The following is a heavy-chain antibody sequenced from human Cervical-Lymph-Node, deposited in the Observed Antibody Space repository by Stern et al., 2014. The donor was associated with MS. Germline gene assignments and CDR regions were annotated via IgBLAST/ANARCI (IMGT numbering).Heavy chain of an antibody. V-gene: IGHV5-51*03. CDR3: ARSPATPSGYDRFDY. CDR2: IFPRDSNT. CDR1: GYLFDDYW. D-gene: IGHD5-12*01. J-gene: IGHJ4*02. Sequence: VQLVQSGAEVKKPGESLKISCEASGYLFDDYWIGWVRQMSGRGLELVAIIFPRDSNTRYSPSVQGQVTISADKSISTAYLQWSSRKPSDPAMFYCARSPATPSGYDRFDYWGQGALVTVSS.